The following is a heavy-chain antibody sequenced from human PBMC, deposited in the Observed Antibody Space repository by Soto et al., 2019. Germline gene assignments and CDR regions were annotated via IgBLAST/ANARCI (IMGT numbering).Heavy chain of an antibody. CDR2: FGSYT. CDR1: GFTFSSYT. V-gene: IGHV3-48*01. D-gene: IGHD4-17*01. J-gene: IGHJ4*02. Sequence: GGSLRLSCAAPGFTFSSYTMNWVRQAPGKGLEWVSHFGSYTYYADSVKGRFTISRDNAKNSLYLQMNGLRVEDTAVYYCARDWSYGFDSWGQGTLVTVSS. CDR3: ARDWSYGFDS.